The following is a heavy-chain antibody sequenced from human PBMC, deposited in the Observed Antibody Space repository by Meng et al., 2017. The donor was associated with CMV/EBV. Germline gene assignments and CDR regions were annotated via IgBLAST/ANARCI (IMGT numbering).Heavy chain of an antibody. CDR1: GFTFSNAW. J-gene: IGHJ6*02. V-gene: IGHV3-15*01. CDR3: TTDVEWLLYVIQDYGMDV. CDR2: IKSKTDGGTT. D-gene: IGHD3-3*01. Sequence: GESLKISCAASGFTFSNAWMSWVRQAPGKGLEWVGRIKSKTDGGTTDYAAPVKGRFTISRDDSKNTLYLQMNSLKTEDTAVYYCTTDVEWLLYVIQDYGMDVWGQGTTVTVSS.